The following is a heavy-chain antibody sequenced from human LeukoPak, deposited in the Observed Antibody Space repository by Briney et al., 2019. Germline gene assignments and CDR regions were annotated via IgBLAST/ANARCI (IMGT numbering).Heavy chain of an antibody. Sequence: GGSLRLSCAASGFTFSSYSMNWVRQAPGKGLEWVAVISYDGSNKYYADSVKGRFTISRDNSKNTLYLQMNSLRAEDTAVYYCAKNPPGVYYSSTSCQRSVPFRQTYYYYYGMDVWGQGTTVTVSS. V-gene: IGHV3-30*18. CDR3: AKNPPGVYYSSTSCQRSVPFRQTYYYYYGMDV. D-gene: IGHD2-2*01. CDR2: ISYDGSNK. CDR1: GFTFSSYS. J-gene: IGHJ6*02.